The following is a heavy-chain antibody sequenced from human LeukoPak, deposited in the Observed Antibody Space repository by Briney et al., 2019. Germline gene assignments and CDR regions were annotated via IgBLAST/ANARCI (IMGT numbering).Heavy chain of an antibody. V-gene: IGHV1-24*01. CDR3: ATYGPQLRFLEWATDSFDI. CDR1: VYTLNELA. CDR2: LDPEDDER. D-gene: IGHD3-3*01. J-gene: IGHJ3*02. Sequence: ASVKVSCRVSVYTLNELAIHWVRQAPGKGREGVGGLDPEDDERVFAPNFQGRVTMSEDISADTAYMELTSLKFEDTAVYYCATYGPQLRFLEWATDSFDIWGQGTTVIVSA.